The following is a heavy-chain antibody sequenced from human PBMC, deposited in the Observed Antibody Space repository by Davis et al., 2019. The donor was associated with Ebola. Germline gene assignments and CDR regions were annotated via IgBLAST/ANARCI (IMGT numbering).Heavy chain of an antibody. CDR3: AKDRGGYYYGMDV. Sequence: GESLKISCAASGFTFSSYGMHWVRQAPGRGLEWVATTSFDGSSDYYAESLKGRFTISRDDSKKTLYLQMNSLRAEDTAVYYCAKDRGGYYYGMDVWGQGTTVTVSS. V-gene: IGHV3-30*18. CDR1: GFTFSSYG. CDR2: TSFDGSSD. J-gene: IGHJ6*02. D-gene: IGHD2-15*01.